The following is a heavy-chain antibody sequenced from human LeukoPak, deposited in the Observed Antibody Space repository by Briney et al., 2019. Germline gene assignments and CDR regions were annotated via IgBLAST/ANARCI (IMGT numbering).Heavy chain of an antibody. Sequence: SVKVSCKASGGTFSSYAIGWVRQAPGQGLEWMGRIIPILGIANYAQKFQGRVTITADKSTSTAYMELSSLRSEDTAVYYCAREMEDIVVVVAAPEGAFDIWGQGTMVTVSS. D-gene: IGHD2-15*01. CDR2: IIPILGIA. CDR1: GGTFSSYA. J-gene: IGHJ3*02. V-gene: IGHV1-69*04. CDR3: AREMEDIVVVVAAPEGAFDI.